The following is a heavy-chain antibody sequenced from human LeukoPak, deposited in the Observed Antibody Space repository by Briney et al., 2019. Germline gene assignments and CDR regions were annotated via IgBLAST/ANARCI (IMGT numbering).Heavy chain of an antibody. V-gene: IGHV3-53*01. CDR1: GFIFTDYW. D-gene: IGHD6-19*01. CDR2: IYSGGST. Sequence: PGGSLRLSCAASGFIFTDYWMYWVRQAPGKGLEWVSVIYSGGSTYYADSVKGRFTISRDNSKNTLYLQMNSLRAEDTAVYYCVASGWYSSLYFQHWGQGTLVTVSS. J-gene: IGHJ1*01. CDR3: VASGWYSSLYFQH.